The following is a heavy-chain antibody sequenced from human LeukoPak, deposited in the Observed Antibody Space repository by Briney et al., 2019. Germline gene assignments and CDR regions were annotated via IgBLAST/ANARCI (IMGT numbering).Heavy chain of an antibody. D-gene: IGHD1-1*01. CDR2: INPNSGGT. CDR3: ARGYSHYYGMDV. J-gene: IGHJ6*02. CDR1: GYTFTGYY. V-gene: IGHV1-2*02. Sequence: LEASVKVSCKASGYTFTGYYMHWVRQAPGQGLEWMGWINPNSGGTNYAQKFQGRVTMTRDTSISTAYMELSRLRSEDTAVYYCARGYSHYYGMDVWGQGTTVTVSS.